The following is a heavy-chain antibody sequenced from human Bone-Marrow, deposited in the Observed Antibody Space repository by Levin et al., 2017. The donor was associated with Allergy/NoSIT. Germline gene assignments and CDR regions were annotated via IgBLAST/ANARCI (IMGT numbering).Heavy chain of an antibody. Sequence: GESLKISCQASGYSFSSFWFGWVRQRPGKGLEWMGLIFPSDSDTRVSPSFQGHIIMSVDKSINTAYLQWSRLKPSDSAMYYCARRDSDGSNSFDYWGQGSLVTVSP. CDR1: GYSFSSFW. CDR3: ARRDSDGSNSFDY. CDR2: IFPSDSDT. D-gene: IGHD4-23*01. J-gene: IGHJ4*02. V-gene: IGHV5-51*01.